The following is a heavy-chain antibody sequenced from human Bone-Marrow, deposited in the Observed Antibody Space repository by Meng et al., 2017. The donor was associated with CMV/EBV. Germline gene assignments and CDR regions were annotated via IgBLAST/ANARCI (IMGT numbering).Heavy chain of an antibody. Sequence: SGFTFSSYSMNWVRQAPGKGLEWVSSISSSSSYIYYADSVKGRFTISRDNAKNSLYLQMNSLRAEDTAVYYCARGLGYCSSTSCYEVYWGQGTLVTVSS. J-gene: IGHJ4*02. CDR2: ISSSSSYI. CDR1: GFTFSSYS. CDR3: ARGLGYCSSTSCYEVY. V-gene: IGHV3-21*01. D-gene: IGHD2-2*03.